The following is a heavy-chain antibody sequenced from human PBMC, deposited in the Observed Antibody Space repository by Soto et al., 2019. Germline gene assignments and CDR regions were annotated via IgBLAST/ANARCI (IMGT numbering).Heavy chain of an antibody. CDR3: AQWLPRLGFDS. V-gene: IGHV4-30-4*01. CDR1: GGSISSGDYY. CDR2: IYYSGST. J-gene: IGHJ4*02. D-gene: IGHD6-19*01. Sequence: QVQLQESGPGLVKPSQTLSLTCTVSGGSISSGDYYWSWIRQPPGKGLEWIGNIYYSGSTYYNPSLKSRVTXSXXAYKNPFSLKLRSVTAAVTAVYYWAQWLPRLGFDSWGQGTLVSVSS.